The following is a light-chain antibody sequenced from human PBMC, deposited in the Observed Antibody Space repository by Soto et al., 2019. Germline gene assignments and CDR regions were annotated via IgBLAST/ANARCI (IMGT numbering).Light chain of an antibody. CDR3: SSYTSSRTLV. CDR1: SSDVGGYNY. CDR2: DVS. J-gene: IGLJ2*01. Sequence: QSVLTQPASVSGSPGQSITISCTGTSSDVGGYNYVSWYQQHPGKAPKLMIYDVSNRPSGVSNRFSDSKSGNAASLTISGLQAEDEADYYCSSYTSSRTLVFGGGTQLTVL. V-gene: IGLV2-14*03.